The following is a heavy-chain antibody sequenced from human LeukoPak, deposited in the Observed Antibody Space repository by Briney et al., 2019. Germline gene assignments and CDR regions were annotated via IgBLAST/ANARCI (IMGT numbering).Heavy chain of an antibody. CDR1: GGSISSYY. Sequence: SETLSLTCTVSGGSISSYYWNWIRQPAGKGLEWIGRIYSSGSTNYNPSLKSRVTMSVDTSKNQFSLKLSSVTAADTAVYYCARERDSYVSSGYYDYFFYYMDVWGKGTTVTVSS. V-gene: IGHV4-4*07. D-gene: IGHD3-22*01. CDR3: ARERDSYVSSGYYDYFFYYMDV. J-gene: IGHJ6*03. CDR2: IYSSGST.